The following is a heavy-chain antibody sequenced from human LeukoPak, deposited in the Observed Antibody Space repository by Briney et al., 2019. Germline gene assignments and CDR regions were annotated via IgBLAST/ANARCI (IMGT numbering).Heavy chain of an antibody. CDR1: GYNFTSYG. J-gene: IGHJ5*02. D-gene: IGHD5-12*01. CDR2: ISAYNGNT. CDR3: ARDIDSGYASLWNWFDP. Sequence: ASVKVSCKASGYNFTSYGISWVRQAPGQGLEWMGSISAYNGNTNYAQKFQGRVTMTTDTSTSTAYMQLRSLRSDDTAVYYCARDIDSGYASLWNWFDPWGQVTRVTGSS. V-gene: IGHV1-18*04.